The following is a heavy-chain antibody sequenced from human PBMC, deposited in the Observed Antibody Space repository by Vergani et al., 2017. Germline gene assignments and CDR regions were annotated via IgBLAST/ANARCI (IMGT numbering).Heavy chain of an antibody. CDR1: GGSFSGYY. CDR3: ARGRLAAAGTGWGGWFDP. V-gene: IGHV4-34*01. D-gene: IGHD6-13*01. J-gene: IGHJ5*02. CDR2: INHSGST. Sequence: QVQLQQWGAGLLKPSETLSLTCAVYGGSFSGYYWSWIRQPPGKGLEWIGEINHSGSTNYNPSLKSRVTISVETSKNQFSLKLSSVTAADTAVYYCARGRLAAAGTGWGGWFDPWGQGTLVTVSS.